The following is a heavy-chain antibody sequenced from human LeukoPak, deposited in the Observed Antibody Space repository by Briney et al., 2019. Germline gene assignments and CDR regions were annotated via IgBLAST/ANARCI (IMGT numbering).Heavy chain of an antibody. Sequence: DYXXSWIRQPPGXGLEWIGYIYYSGSTYYNPSLKSRVTISLDTSKNQFSLNLSSVTAADTAVYYCASLYDIWSGYYTDYWGQGALVTVSS. CDR1: DYX. CDR3: ASLYDIWSGYYTDY. D-gene: IGHD3-3*01. J-gene: IGHJ4*02. CDR2: IYYSGST. V-gene: IGHV4-30-4*01.